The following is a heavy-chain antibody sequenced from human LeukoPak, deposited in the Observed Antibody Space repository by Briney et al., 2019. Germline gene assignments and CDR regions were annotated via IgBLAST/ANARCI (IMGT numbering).Heavy chain of an antibody. CDR3: ARRVTTYYYMDV. CDR1: SGSLSGYY. D-gene: IGHD5-18*01. J-gene: IGHJ6*03. V-gene: IGHV4-34*01. CDR2: INHSGGT. Sequence: SETLSLTCAVYSGSLSGYYGSWIRQSPGKGLEWIGEINHSGGTNYNPSLKSRVTISVDTSKNQFSLNLSSVTAADTAVYYCARRVTTYYYMDVWGKGTTVRVSS.